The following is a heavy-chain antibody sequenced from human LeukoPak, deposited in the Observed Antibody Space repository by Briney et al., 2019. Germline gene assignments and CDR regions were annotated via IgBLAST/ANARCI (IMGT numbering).Heavy chain of an antibody. CDR3: AREAWIQLWLGGYYFDY. J-gene: IGHJ4*02. CDR2: IKQDGSEK. D-gene: IGHD5-18*01. V-gene: IGHV3-7*01. CDR1: GFTFSSYW. Sequence: GGSLRLSCAASGFTFSSYWMSWVRQAPGKGLEWVANIKQDGSEKYYVDSVKGRFTISRGNAKNSLYLQMNSLRAEDTAVYYCAREAWIQLWLGGYYFDYWGQGTLVTVSS.